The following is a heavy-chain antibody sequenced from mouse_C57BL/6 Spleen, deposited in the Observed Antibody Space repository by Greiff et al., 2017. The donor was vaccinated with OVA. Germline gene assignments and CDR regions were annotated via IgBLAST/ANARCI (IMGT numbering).Heavy chain of an antibody. CDR1: GYSFTGYY. Sequence: VQLQQSGPELVKPGASVKISCKASGYSFTGYYMNWVKQSPEKSLEWIGEINPSTGGTTYNQKFKAKATLTVDKSSSTAYMQLKSLTSEDSAVYYCARRTTVVPDYWGPGTTLTVSS. CDR2: INPSTGGT. D-gene: IGHD1-1*01. CDR3: ARRTTVVPDY. V-gene: IGHV1-42*01. J-gene: IGHJ2*01.